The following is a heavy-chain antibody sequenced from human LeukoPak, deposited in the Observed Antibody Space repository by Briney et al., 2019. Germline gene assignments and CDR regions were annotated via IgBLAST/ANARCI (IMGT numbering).Heavy chain of an antibody. CDR3: TREYYYGSGSYYNGY. J-gene: IGHJ4*02. V-gene: IGHV3-7*04. CDR2: IKQDGGER. CDR1: GFTFRSYW. Sequence: PGGSLRLSCAASGFTFRSYWMSWVRQAPGRGLEGVANIKQDGGERYYVDSVKGRFTISRDNAKNSLYLQMNSLRAEDTAVYYCTREYYYGSGSYYNGYWGQGTLVTVSS. D-gene: IGHD3-10*01.